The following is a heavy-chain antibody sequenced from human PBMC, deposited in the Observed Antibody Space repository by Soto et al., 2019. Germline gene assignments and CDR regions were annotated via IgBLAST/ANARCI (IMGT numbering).Heavy chain of an antibody. D-gene: IGHD1-20*01. CDR2: VFYTGFT. CDR3: ASSQKGYNWNYFDH. CDR1: GGSISGSYYY. Sequence: SETLSLTCAVSGGSISGSYYYWGWLRQSPGRGPEWIGSVFYTGFTSYNPSLESRVSVSVDTSRNQFSLKVGAVTAADTAVYYCASSQKGYNWNYFDHWGQGALVTVSS. J-gene: IGHJ4*02. V-gene: IGHV4-39*01.